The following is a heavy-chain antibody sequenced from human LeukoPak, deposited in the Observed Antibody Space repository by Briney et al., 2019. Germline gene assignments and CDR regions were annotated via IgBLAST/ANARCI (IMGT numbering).Heavy chain of an antibody. V-gene: IGHV3-9*01. CDR2: ISWNSGSI. CDR1: GFTFDDYA. CDR3: AKDGVDP. Sequence: GGSLRLSCAASGFTFDDYAMHWVRQAPGEGLEWVSGISWNSGSIGYADSVKGRFTISRDNAKNSLYLQMNSLRAEDTALYYCAKDGVDPWGQGTLVTVSS. J-gene: IGHJ5*02.